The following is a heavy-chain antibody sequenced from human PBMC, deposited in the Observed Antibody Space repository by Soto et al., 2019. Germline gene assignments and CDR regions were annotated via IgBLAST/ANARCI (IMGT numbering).Heavy chain of an antibody. D-gene: IGHD3-22*01. CDR3: ARDDRLYYYDSSGYYLADY. CDR2: ISYDGSNK. V-gene: IGHV3-30-3*01. CDR1: GFTFSSYA. Sequence: QVQLVESGGGVVQPGRSLRLSCAASGFTFSSYAMHWVRQAPGKGLEWVAVISYDGSNKYYADSVKGRFTISRDNSKNTLYLQMNSLRAEDTAVYYCARDDRLYYYDSSGYYLADYWGQGTLVTVSS. J-gene: IGHJ4*02.